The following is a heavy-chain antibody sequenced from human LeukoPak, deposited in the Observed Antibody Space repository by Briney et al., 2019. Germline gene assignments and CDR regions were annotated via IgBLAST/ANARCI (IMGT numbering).Heavy chain of an antibody. D-gene: IGHD6-13*01. CDR3: ARRIAVPGSYYFDY. V-gene: IGHV4-39*07. CDR1: GGSISSSTYY. Sequence: SETLSLTCTVSGGSISSSTYYWGWIRQPPGKGLEWIGSIYYSVSTYYNPSLKSRVTISVDTSKNQFSLKLSSVTAADTAVYYCARRIAVPGSYYFDYWGQGSLVTVSS. CDR2: IYYSVST. J-gene: IGHJ4*02.